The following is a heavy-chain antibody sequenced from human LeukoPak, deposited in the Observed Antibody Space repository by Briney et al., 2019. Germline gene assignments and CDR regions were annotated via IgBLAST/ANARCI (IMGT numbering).Heavy chain of an antibody. Sequence: PGGSLRLSCAASGLTFSSYAMHWVRQAPGKGLEWVAVISYDGSNKYYADSVKGRFTISRDNSKNTLYLQMNSLRAEDTAVYYCARDSRAAADDDAFDIWGQGTMVTVSS. D-gene: IGHD6-13*01. J-gene: IGHJ3*02. CDR2: ISYDGSNK. CDR1: GLTFSSYA. V-gene: IGHV3-30-3*01. CDR3: ARDSRAAADDDAFDI.